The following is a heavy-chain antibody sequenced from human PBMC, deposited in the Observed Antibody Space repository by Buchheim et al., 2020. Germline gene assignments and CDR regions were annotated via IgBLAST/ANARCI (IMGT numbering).Heavy chain of an antibody. V-gene: IGHV3-23*01. CDR2: ISGSGGST. Sequence: EVQLLESGGGLVQPGGSLRLSCAASGFTFSSYAMSWVRQAPGKGLEWVSAISGSGGSTYYADSVKGRFTISRDNSKNTRYLQMNSLRAEDTAVYYCARDLSGSGSYYYYGMDVWGQGTT. D-gene: IGHD3-10*01. CDR1: GFTFSSYA. J-gene: IGHJ6*02. CDR3: ARDLSGSGSYYYYGMDV.